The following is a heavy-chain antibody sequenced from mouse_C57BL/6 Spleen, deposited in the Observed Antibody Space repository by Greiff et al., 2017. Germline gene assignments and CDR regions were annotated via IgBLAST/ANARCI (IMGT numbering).Heavy chain of an antibody. J-gene: IGHJ2*01. Sequence: QVQLQQPGAELVMPGASVKLSCKASGYTFTSYWMHWVKQRPGQGLEWIGEIDPSDSYTNYNQKFKGKSTLTVDKSSSTAYMQLSSLTSEDSAVYYCARWLLRGLYYFDYWGQGTTLTVSS. D-gene: IGHD2-3*01. V-gene: IGHV1-69*01. CDR1: GYTFTSYW. CDR2: IDPSDSYT. CDR3: ARWLLRGLYYFDY.